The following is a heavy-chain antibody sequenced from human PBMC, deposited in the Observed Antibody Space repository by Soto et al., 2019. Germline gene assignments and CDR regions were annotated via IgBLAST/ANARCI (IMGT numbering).Heavy chain of an antibody. J-gene: IGHJ4*02. V-gene: IGHV3-15*01. Sequence: GGSLRLSCAASGFTFSNAWMSWVRQAPGKGLEWVGRIKSKTDGGTTDYAAPVKGRFTISRDDSKNTLYLQMNSLKTEDTAVYYCTTTYYYDSSGYYYRLFDYWGQGTLVTV. D-gene: IGHD3-22*01. CDR2: IKSKTDGGTT. CDR3: TTTYYYDSSGYYYRLFDY. CDR1: GFTFSNAW.